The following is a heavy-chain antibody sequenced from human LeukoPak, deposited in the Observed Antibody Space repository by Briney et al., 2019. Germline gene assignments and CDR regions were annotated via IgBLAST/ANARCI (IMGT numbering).Heavy chain of an antibody. CDR3: ARGGVLGQSAVDL. Sequence: KSSETLSLTCTVSGGSISSYYWSWIRQPPGKGLEWIGYIYYSGSTNYNPSLKSRVTISVDTSKNQFSLKLSSVTAADTAVYYCARGGVLGQSAVDLWGQGTMVTVSS. CDR1: GGSISSYY. D-gene: IGHD7-27*01. J-gene: IGHJ3*01. CDR2: IYYSGST. V-gene: IGHV4-59*01.